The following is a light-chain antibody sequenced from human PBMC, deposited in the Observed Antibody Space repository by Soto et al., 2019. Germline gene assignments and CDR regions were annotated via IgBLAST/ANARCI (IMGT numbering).Light chain of an antibody. CDR2: GAS. CDR3: QQYNTWPWT. Sequence: EIVMTQSPATLSVSPGERATLSCRASQSGSSNLDWYQQKPGQAPRLLIYGASTRATGIPARFSGSGSGTEFTLTISSLQSEDFAVYYCQQYNTWPWTFGQGTKVEIK. CDR1: QSGSSN. V-gene: IGKV3-15*01. J-gene: IGKJ1*01.